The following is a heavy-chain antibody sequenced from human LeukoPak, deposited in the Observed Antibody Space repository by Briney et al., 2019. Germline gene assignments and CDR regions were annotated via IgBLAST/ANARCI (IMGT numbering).Heavy chain of an antibody. CDR2: IYYSGGT. Sequence: SETLSLTCTVSGGSISSYYWSWIRQPPGKGLEWIGYIYYSGGTNYNPSLKSRVTISVDTSKNQFSLKLSSVTAADTAVYYCARQRIAAAGTGYFDYWGQGTLVTVSS. V-gene: IGHV4-59*08. CDR3: ARQRIAAAGTGYFDY. D-gene: IGHD6-13*01. CDR1: GGSISSYY. J-gene: IGHJ4*02.